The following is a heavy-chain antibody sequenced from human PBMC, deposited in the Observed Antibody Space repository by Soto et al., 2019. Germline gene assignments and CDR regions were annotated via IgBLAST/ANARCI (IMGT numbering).Heavy chain of an antibody. CDR2: IYSGGST. D-gene: IGHD3-10*01. CDR1: GFTVSSNY. Sequence: EVQLVESGGGLIQPGGSLRLSCAASGFTVSSNYMRGVGQAPGKGLEWVSVIYSGGSTYYADSVKGRFTISRDNSKNTLYLQMNSLRAEDTAVYYCARGFGSNYIDYWGQGTLVTVSS. CDR3: ARGFGSNYIDY. V-gene: IGHV3-53*01. J-gene: IGHJ4*02.